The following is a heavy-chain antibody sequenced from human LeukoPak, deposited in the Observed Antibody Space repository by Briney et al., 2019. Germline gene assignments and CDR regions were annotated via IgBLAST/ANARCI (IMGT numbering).Heavy chain of an antibody. CDR3: ARGGVVVVAATRGHWFDP. CDR2: INSDGSST. Sequence: GGSLRLSCAASGFTFSSYWMHWVRQAPGKGLVWVSRINSDGSSTTYADSVKGRFTISRDNAKNTLYLQMNSLRAEDTAVYYCARGGVVVVAATRGHWFDPWGQGTLVTVSS. J-gene: IGHJ5*02. D-gene: IGHD2-15*01. V-gene: IGHV3-74*01. CDR1: GFTFSSYW.